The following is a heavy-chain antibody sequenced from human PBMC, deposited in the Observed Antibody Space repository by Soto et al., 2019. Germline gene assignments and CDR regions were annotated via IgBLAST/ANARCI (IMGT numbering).Heavy chain of an antibody. J-gene: IGHJ4*02. CDR1: GYTFTGYY. CDR2: INPNSGST. D-gene: IGHD4-4*01. V-gene: IGHV1-2*04. Sequence: ASVKVSCKASGYTFTGYYMHWVRQAPGKGLEWMGWINPNSGSTNYAKKFQGWVTMTRYTSICTAYMELSRLRSDDTAVYYCARPTVGAAKRFDYWGQGTLVTVSS. CDR3: ARPTVGAAKRFDY.